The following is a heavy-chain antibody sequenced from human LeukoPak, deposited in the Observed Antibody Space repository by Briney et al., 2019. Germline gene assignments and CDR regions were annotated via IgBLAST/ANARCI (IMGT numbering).Heavy chain of an antibody. V-gene: IGHV4-4*02. CDR2: ISLAGQT. Sequence: ASGTLSLTCGVSGGSISGTNWWSWVRPPPGQGLEWIGEISLAGQTNYNPSLNGRVTMSLDKSSNQLSLHLTSVTAADTATYFCSGESGPFCPFGYWGQGTLVIVSS. D-gene: IGHD1-26*01. J-gene: IGHJ4*02. CDR1: GGSISGTNW. CDR3: SGESGPFCPFGY.